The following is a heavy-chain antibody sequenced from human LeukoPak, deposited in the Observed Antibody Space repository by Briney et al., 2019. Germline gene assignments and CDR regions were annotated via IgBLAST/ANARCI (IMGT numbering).Heavy chain of an antibody. D-gene: IGHD3-10*01. V-gene: IGHV3-21*06. CDR3: ARDLFGSGSFYGF. CDR2: ITSSSAYI. CDR1: GFTFSSYS. Sequence: GGSLRLSCAASGFTFSSYSMNWVRQAPGKGLEWVSSITSSSAYIYYADSVKGRFTISRDNAKNSLYLQMNSLRAEDTAVYYCARDLFGSGSFYGFWGQGTLVTVPS. J-gene: IGHJ4*02.